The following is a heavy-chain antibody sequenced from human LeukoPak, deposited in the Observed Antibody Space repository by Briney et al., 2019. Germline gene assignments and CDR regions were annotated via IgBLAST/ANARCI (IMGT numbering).Heavy chain of an antibody. CDR1: GGSISSGSYS. CDR3: ACHQLLWFGELLPTSLDY. J-gene: IGHJ4*02. V-gene: IGHV4-61*10. CDR2: INHSGST. Sequence: PSETLSLTCTVSGGSISSGSYSWSWIRQPAGKGLEWIGEINHSGSTNYNPSLKSRVTISVDTSKNQFSLKLSSVTAADTAVYYCACHQLLWFGELLPTSLDYWGQGTLVTVSS. D-gene: IGHD3-10*01.